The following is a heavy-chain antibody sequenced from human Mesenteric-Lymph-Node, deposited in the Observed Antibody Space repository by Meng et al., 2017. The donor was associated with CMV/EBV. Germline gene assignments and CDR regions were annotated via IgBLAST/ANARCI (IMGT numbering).Heavy chain of an antibody. V-gene: IGHV4-38-2*02. D-gene: IGHD6-13*01. CDR2: IYHSGST. CDR1: DYSISSGYY. J-gene: IGHJ6*02. CDR3: ARMKVSSGINFYHYCGLDV. Sequence: GSLRLSCSVSDYSISSGYYWGWIRQPPGKGLEWVGSIYHSGSTNYNPSLKSRVTISVDTSKNQFSLNLRSVTAADTAVYYCARMKVSSGINFYHYCGLDVWGQGTTVTVSS.